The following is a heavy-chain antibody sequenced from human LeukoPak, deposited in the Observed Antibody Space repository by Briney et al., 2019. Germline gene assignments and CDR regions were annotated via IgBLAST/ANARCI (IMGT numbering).Heavy chain of an antibody. Sequence: PGRSLRLSCAASGFTFSSYGMHWVRQAPGKGLEWVAVISYDGSNKYYADSVKGRFTISRDNSKNTLYLQMNSLRAEDTAVYYCARVRYSSSSIDYWGQGTLVTVSS. V-gene: IGHV3-30*03. D-gene: IGHD6-6*01. CDR2: ISYDGSNK. CDR1: GFTFSSYG. J-gene: IGHJ4*02. CDR3: ARVRYSSSSIDY.